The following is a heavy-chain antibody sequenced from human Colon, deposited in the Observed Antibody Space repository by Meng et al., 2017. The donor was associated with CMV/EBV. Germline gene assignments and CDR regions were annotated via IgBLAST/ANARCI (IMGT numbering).Heavy chain of an antibody. CDR3: VRSSGWTLFDY. Sequence: QGQLMQSEAGVKEPGASVKVSWKPSGSTFSDSYMHWGRQATGQGLEWMGWIRSDGSATNYAQKFRGRVTMTRDASVSTAYMELSGLTSDDTAVYFCVRSSGWTLFDYWGPGALVTVSS. CDR2: IRSDGSAT. J-gene: IGHJ4*02. D-gene: IGHD6-19*01. CDR1: GSTFSDSY. V-gene: IGHV1-2*02.